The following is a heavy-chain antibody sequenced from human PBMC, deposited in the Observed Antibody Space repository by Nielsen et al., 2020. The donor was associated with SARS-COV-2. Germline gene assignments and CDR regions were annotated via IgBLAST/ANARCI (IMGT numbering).Heavy chain of an antibody. CDR2: IYYSGIT. CDR1: GDSMSSSDYY. J-gene: IGHJ6*02. CDR3: ARDRIPDWQDVYEYGMDV. Sequence: SETLSLTCNVSGDSMSSSDYYWAFHRQPPGRGLEWVGSIYYSGITYYNPSLKSRVTMSVDTSKNQFSLKLSSVTAADTAVYYCARDRIPDWQDVYEYGMDVWGQGTTVTVSS. V-gene: IGHV4-39*07. D-gene: IGHD3/OR15-3a*01.